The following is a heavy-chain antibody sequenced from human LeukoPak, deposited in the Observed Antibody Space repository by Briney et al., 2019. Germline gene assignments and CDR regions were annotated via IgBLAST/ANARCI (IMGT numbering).Heavy chain of an antibody. J-gene: IGHJ4*02. V-gene: IGHV3-21*01. CDR2: ISSSSSYI. Sequence: KSGGSLRLSCAASGFTFSSYGMNWVRPAPGKGLEWVSSISSSSSYIYYADSVKGRFTISRDNAKNSLYLQMNSLRAEDTAVYYCARDISSSWYGDYWGQGTLVTVSS. CDR3: ARDISSSWYGDY. D-gene: IGHD6-13*01. CDR1: GFTFSSYG.